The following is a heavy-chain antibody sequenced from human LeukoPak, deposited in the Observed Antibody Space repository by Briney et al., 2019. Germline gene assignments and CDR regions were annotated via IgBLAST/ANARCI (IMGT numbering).Heavy chain of an antibody. Sequence: GASVKVSCKASGYTLTDYYMHWVRQAPGQGLEWMGWINPNSGGTNYAQKLQGGVTMTRDTSINTAYMELSRLKSDDTAVYYCARVGGSGSIEYWGQGTLVTVSS. J-gene: IGHJ4*02. V-gene: IGHV1-2*02. CDR3: ARVGGSGSIEY. CDR2: INPNSGGT. D-gene: IGHD3-10*01. CDR1: GYTLTDYY.